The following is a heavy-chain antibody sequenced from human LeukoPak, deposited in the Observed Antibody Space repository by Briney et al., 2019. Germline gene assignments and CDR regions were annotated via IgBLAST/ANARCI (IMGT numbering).Heavy chain of an antibody. CDR1: GYTFTGYY. V-gene: IGHV1-2*02. Sequence: ASVKVSCKASGYTFTGYYMHWVRQAPGQGLEWMGWINPNSGGTNYAQKFQGRVTMTRDTSISTAYMELSRLRSDDTAVYYCASLGYCSGGSCHSSYYYYYMDVWGKGTTVTVSS. CDR3: ASLGYCSGGSCHSSYYYYYMDV. J-gene: IGHJ6*03. D-gene: IGHD2-15*01. CDR2: INPNSGGT.